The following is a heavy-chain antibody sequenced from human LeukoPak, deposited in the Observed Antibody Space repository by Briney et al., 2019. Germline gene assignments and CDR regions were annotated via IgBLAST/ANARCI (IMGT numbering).Heavy chain of an antibody. Sequence: GASVKVSCKASGFAFTYYSICWVRQAPGQGLEWMGWINTHTGNPTYAQGFRGRFVFSVDTSVTTAYLQISSLETEDTALYYCARDGIKTGGVPYDFWGQGTLVTVSS. CDR3: ARDGIKTGGVPYDF. V-gene: IGHV7-4-1*02. J-gene: IGHJ4*02. CDR2: INTHTGNP. CDR1: GFAFTYYS. D-gene: IGHD3-16*01.